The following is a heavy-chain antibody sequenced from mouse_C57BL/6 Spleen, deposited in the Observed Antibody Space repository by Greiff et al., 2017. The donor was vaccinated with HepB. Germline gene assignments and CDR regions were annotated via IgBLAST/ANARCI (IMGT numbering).Heavy chain of an antibody. CDR3: ARGGGND. Sequence: QVQLQQSGPELVKPGASVKISCKASGYAFSSSWMNWVKQRPGKGLEWIGRIYPGDGDTNYNGKFKGKATMTANKSSSTAYMQLSSLTSEDSAVYFCARGGGNDWGQGTSVTVSS. D-gene: IGHD2-1*01. V-gene: IGHV1-82*01. J-gene: IGHJ4*01. CDR2: IYPGDGDT. CDR1: GYAFSSSW.